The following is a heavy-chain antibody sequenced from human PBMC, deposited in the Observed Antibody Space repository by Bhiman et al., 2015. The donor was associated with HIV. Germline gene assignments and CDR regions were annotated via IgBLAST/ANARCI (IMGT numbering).Heavy chain of an antibody. CDR1: GFTFDDYG. CDR2: IYSGGST. CDR3: ARDLTEGGYSSGWYAFDI. V-gene: IGHV3-66*02. J-gene: IGHJ3*02. D-gene: IGHD6-19*01. Sequence: EVQLVESGGGVVRPGGSLRLSCAASGFTFDDYGMSWVRQAPGKGLEWVSVIYSGGSTYYADSVKGRFTISRDNSKNTLYLQMNSLRAEDTAVYYCARDLTEGGYSSGWYAFDIWGQGTMVTVSS.